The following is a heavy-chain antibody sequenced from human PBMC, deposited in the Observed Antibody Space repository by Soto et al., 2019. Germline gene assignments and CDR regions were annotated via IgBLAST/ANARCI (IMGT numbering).Heavy chain of an antibody. D-gene: IGHD3-10*01. CDR3: ARDRPGISVIRAVKTYNYFDP. Sequence: ASVKVSCKASGYNFLTYGISWLRQAPGRGLEWMGWISTDNAHRNYAQNFQERVTMTTDTSTNTAYMELRSLRSDDTAIYYCARDRPGISVIRAVKTYNYFDPWGQGTLVTVSS. J-gene: IGHJ5*02. CDR1: GYNFLTYG. V-gene: IGHV1-18*01. CDR2: ISTDNAHR.